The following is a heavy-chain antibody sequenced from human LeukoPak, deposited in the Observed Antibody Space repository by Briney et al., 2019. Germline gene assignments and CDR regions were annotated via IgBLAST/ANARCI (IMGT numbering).Heavy chain of an antibody. V-gene: IGHV4-31*03. CDR3: ARVGGGWYRY. CDR2: IYYSGST. J-gene: IGHJ4*02. CDR1: GGSISSGGYY. Sequence: SQTLSLTCTVSGGSISSGGYYWSWIRQHPGKGLEWIGYIYYSGSTNYNPSLKSRVTISVDTSKNQFSLKLSSVTAADTAVYYCARVGGGWYRYWGQGTLVTVSS. D-gene: IGHD6-19*01.